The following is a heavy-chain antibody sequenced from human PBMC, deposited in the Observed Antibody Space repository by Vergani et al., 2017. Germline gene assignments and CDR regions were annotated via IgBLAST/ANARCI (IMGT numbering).Heavy chain of an antibody. Sequence: QVQLVQSGAEVKKPGSSVKVSCKASGGTFSSYAISWVRQAPGQGLEWMGRIIPIFGTANYAQKFQGRVTITADESTSTAYMELSSLSAEDTAVYYCARDHCGGDCYYPTHFDYWGQGTLVTVSS. D-gene: IGHD2-21*02. CDR1: GGTFSSYA. CDR3: ARDHCGGDCYYPTHFDY. V-gene: IGHV1-69*18. J-gene: IGHJ4*02. CDR2: IIPIFGTA.